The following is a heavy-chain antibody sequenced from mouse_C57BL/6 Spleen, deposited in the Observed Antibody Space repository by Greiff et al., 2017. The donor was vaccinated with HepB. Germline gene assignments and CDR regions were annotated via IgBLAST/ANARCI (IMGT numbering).Heavy chain of an antibody. CDR1: GYTFTSYW. Sequence: QVQLQQPGAELVMPGASVKLSCKASGYTFTSYWMHWVKQRPGQGLEWIGEIDPSDSYTNYNQKFKGKSTLTVDKSSRPAYMQLSSLTSEDSAVYYCARKDIREYYGSSFFAYWGQGTLVTVSA. V-gene: IGHV1-69*01. CDR2: IDPSDSYT. J-gene: IGHJ3*01. D-gene: IGHD1-1*01. CDR3: ARKDIREYYGSSFFAY.